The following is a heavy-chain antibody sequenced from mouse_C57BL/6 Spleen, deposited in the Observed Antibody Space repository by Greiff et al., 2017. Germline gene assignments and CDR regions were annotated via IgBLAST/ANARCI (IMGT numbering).Heavy chain of an antibody. V-gene: IGHV5-12*01. CDR1: GFTFSDYY. J-gene: IGHJ4*01. D-gene: IGHD1-1*02. CDR3: ARHYGPMDY. CDR2: ISNGGGST. Sequence: EVQRVESGGGLVQPGGSLKLSCAASGFTFSDYYMYWVRQTPEKRLEWVAYISNGGGSTYYPDTVKGRFTISRDNAKNTLYLQMSRLKSEDTAMYYCARHYGPMDYWGQGTSVTVSS.